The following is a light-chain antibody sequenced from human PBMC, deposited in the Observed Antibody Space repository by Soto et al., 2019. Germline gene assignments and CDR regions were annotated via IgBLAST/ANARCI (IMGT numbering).Light chain of an antibody. CDR3: QQFASYPLT. J-gene: IGKJ4*01. CDR1: QSISNY. Sequence: TLSPSSLAAAVGDRVSIPCLASQSISNYLAWYQQKPGQAPRLLIYGASTRATGIPDRFSGGGSGTDFTLTISRLEPEDFAVYYCQQFASYPLTFGGGTKVDIK. CDR2: GAS. V-gene: IGKV3-20*01.